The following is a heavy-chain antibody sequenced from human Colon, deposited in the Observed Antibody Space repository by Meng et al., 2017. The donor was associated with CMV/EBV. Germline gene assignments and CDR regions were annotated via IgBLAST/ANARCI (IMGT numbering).Heavy chain of an antibody. Sequence: HTNCKDSGPTLVKPTHTLTLTCTLSAFAFIPDKAGVGWIRHPPGKALEWLGFIYWDDDTRYSPSLKTRLTITRDTSKNQVILTMTNMDPADTATYYCVRRSYSGQDDYWGQGALVTVSS. CDR2: IYWDDDT. CDR3: VRRSYSGQDDY. V-gene: IGHV2-5*02. J-gene: IGHJ4*02. CDR1: AFAFIPDKAG. D-gene: IGHD5-12*01.